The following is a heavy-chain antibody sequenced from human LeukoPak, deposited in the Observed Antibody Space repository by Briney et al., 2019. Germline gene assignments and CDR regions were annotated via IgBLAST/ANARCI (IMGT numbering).Heavy chain of an antibody. CDR3: AADPAYYYDSSGYYHFDY. V-gene: IGHV1-58*01. J-gene: IGHJ4*02. CDR2: IVVGSGNT. D-gene: IGHD3-22*01. CDR1: GFTFTSSA. Sequence: ASVKVSCKASGFTFTSSAVQWVRQARGQRLEWIGWIVVGSGNTNYAQKFQERVTITRDMSTSTAYMELSSLRSEDTAVYYCAADPAYYYDSSGYYHFDYWGQGTLVTVPS.